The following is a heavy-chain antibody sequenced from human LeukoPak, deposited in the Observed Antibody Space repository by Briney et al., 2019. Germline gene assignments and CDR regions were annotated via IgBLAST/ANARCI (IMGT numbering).Heavy chain of an antibody. D-gene: IGHD2-15*01. V-gene: IGHV4-59*08. CDR3: ARQRRVVVAGNWFDP. CDR2: IYYSGST. CDR1: GGSISSYY. J-gene: IGHJ5*02. Sequence: SETQSLTCTVSGGSISSYYWSWIRQPPGKGLEWIGYIYYSGSTNYNPSLKSRVTISVDTSKNQFSLKLSSVTAADTAVYYCARQRRVVVAGNWFDPWGQGTLVTVSS.